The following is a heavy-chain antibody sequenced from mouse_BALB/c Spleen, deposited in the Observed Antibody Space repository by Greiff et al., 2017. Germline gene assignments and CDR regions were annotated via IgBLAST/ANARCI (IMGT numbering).Heavy chain of an antibody. CDR2: IRLKSNNYAT. D-gene: IGHD2-2*01. V-gene: IGHV6-6*02. CDR3: TRSGYPLYYAMDY. J-gene: IGHJ4*01. CDR1: GFTFSNYW. Sequence: EVQLQESGGGLVQPGGSMKLSCVASGFTFSNYWMNWVRQSPEKGLEWVAEIRLKSNNYATHYAESVKGRFTISRDDSKSSVYLQMNNLRAEDTGIYYCTRSGYPLYYAMDYWGQGTSVTVSS.